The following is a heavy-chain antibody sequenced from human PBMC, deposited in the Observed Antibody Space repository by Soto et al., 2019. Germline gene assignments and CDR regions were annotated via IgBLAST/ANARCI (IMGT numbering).Heavy chain of an antibody. CDR3: ARDRAGGSYQGGIDY. CDR2: ISYDGSNK. V-gene: IGHV3-30-3*01. D-gene: IGHD1-26*01. J-gene: IGHJ4*02. CDR1: GFTFSSYA. Sequence: QVQLVESGGGVVQTGRSLRLSCAASGFTFSSYAMHWVRQAPGKGLEWVAVISYDGSNKYYADSVKGRFTISRDNSKNTLYLQMNSLRAEDTAVYYCARDRAGGSYQGGIDYWGQGTLVTVSS.